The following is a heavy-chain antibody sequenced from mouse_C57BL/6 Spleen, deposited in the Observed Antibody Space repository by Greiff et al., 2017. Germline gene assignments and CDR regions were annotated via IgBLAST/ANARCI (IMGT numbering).Heavy chain of an antibody. Sequence: QVHVKQSGAELARPGASVKMSCKASGYTFTSYTMHWVKHRPGQGLEWIGYINPSSGYTKYNQKFKDKATLTADKSSSTAYMQLSSLTSEDSAVYYCAREGAMVTTGAWFAYWGQGTLVTVSA. D-gene: IGHD2-1*01. CDR1: GYTFTSYT. CDR2: INPSSGYT. CDR3: AREGAMVTTGAWFAY. J-gene: IGHJ3*01. V-gene: IGHV1-4*01.